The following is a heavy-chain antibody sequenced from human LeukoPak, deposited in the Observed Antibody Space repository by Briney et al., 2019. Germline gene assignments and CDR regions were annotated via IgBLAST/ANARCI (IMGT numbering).Heavy chain of an antibody. J-gene: IGHJ4*02. D-gene: IGHD5-24*01. V-gene: IGHV1-24*01. CDR3: AHGKGRWLYLIY. CDR1: GYTLTELS. CDR2: FDPEDGET. Sequence: ASVKVSCKVSGYTLTELSMHWVRQAPGKGVEWMGGFDPEDGETIYAQKFQGRVTMTEDTSTDTAYMALSSLSSQYTAVYYCAHGKGRWLYLIYWSQGILVTVSS.